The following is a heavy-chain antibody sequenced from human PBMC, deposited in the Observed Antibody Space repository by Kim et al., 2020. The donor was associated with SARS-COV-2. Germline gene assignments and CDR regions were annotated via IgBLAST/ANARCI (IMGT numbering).Heavy chain of an antibody. J-gene: IGHJ5*02. V-gene: IGHV4-61*01. CDR1: GGSVSSGSYY. CDR2: IYYSGST. D-gene: IGHD3-3*01. Sequence: SETLSLTCTVSGGSVSSGSYYWSWIRQPPGKGLEWTGYIYYSGSTNYNPSLKSRVTISVDTSKNQFSLKLSSVTAADTAVYYCARVLIFGVVIKRANWFDPWGQGTLVTVSS. CDR3: ARVLIFGVVIKRANWFDP.